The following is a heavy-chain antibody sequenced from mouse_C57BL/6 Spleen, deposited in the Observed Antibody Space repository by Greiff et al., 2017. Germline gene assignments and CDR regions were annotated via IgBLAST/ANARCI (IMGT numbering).Heavy chain of an antibody. D-gene: IGHD3-2*02. Sequence: QVQLKESGPGLVAPSQSLSITCTVSGFSLTSYGVHWVRQPPGKGLEWLVVIWSDGSTTYNSALKSRLSISKDNSKSQVFLKMNSLQTDDTAMYYCARHREDSSGPYAMDYWGQGTSVTVSS. CDR1: GFSLTSYG. CDR3: ARHREDSSGPYAMDY. V-gene: IGHV2-6-1*01. CDR2: IWSDGST. J-gene: IGHJ4*01.